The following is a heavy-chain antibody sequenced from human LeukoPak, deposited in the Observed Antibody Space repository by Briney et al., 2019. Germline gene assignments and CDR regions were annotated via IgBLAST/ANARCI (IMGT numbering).Heavy chain of an antibody. J-gene: IGHJ4*02. D-gene: IGHD3-3*01. CDR1: GFTFSSYA. Sequence: GASLRLSCAASGFTFSSYAMSCVRQATGKGLECVSAISGSGGSTYYADSVKGRFTISRDNSKNTLYLQMNSLRAEDTAVYYCAKDKVKGITIFGVVIPGFDYWGQGTLVTVSS. CDR3: AKDKVKGITIFGVVIPGFDY. V-gene: IGHV3-23*01. CDR2: ISGSGGST.